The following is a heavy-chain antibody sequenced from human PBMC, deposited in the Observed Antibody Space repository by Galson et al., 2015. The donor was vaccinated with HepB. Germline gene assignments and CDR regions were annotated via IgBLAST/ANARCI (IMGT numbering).Heavy chain of an antibody. CDR1: GFTFSSYS. CDR2: ISSSSSYI. D-gene: IGHD3-10*01. Sequence: SLRLSCAASGFTFSSYSMNWVRQAPGKGLEWVSSISSSSSYIYYADSVKGRFTISRDNAKNSLYLQMNSLRAEDTAVYYYARDTMAYGSGSYYPSPLDYWGQGTLVTVSS. V-gene: IGHV3-21*01. J-gene: IGHJ4*02. CDR3: ARDTMAYGSGSYYPSPLDY.